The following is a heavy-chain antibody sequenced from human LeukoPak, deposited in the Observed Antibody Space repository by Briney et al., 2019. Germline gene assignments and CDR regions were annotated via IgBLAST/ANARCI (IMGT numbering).Heavy chain of an antibody. V-gene: IGHV4-31*03. CDR1: GGSISSGGYS. CDR2: IYYSGST. J-gene: IGHJ4*02. CDR3: ARIFSGGGVDY. D-gene: IGHD2-15*01. Sequence: PSQTLSLTCTVSGGSISSGGYSWSWIRQHPGKGLEWIGYIYYSGSTYYNPSLKSRVTISVDTSKNQFSLKLSSVTAADTAVYYCARIFSGGGVDYWGQGTLVTVSS.